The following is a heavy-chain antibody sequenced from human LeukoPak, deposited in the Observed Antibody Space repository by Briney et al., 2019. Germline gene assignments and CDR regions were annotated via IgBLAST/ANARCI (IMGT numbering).Heavy chain of an antibody. CDR3: ARDGQGYYHGSGSHIWFDP. CDR1: GGTFSSYA. CDR2: IIPILGTA. V-gene: IGHV1-69*13. J-gene: IGHJ5*02. D-gene: IGHD3-10*01. Sequence: GASVKVSCKASGGTFSSYAISWVRQAPGQGLEWMGGIIPILGTANYAQKFQGRVTITADESTSTAYMELSSLRSEDTAVYYCARDGQGYYHGSGSHIWFDPWGQGTLVTVSS.